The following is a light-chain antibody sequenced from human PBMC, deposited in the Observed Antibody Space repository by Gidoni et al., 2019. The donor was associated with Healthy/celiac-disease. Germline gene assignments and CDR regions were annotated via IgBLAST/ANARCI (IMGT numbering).Light chain of an antibody. CDR1: QSLLHSNGYNY. J-gene: IGKJ2*01. Sequence: DIGMTQSPISLPVTPGEPASISCRSSQSLLHSNGYNYLDCYLQKPGQSPQLLIYLGSNRASGVPDRFSGSGAGTDFTLKISRVEAEDVGVYYCMQALQTPRYTFGQGTKLEIK. CDR3: MQALQTPRYT. V-gene: IGKV2-28*01. CDR2: LGS.